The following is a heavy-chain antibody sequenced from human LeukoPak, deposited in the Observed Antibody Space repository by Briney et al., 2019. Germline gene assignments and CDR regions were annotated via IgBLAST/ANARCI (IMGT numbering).Heavy chain of an antibody. D-gene: IGHD3-3*02. CDR2: IRPDGHNK. CDR1: GFIFIGYG. V-gene: IGHV3-30*02. CDR3: AKEGAASWDVDV. Sequence: GGSLSLSCAASGFIFIGYGMHWVRQAPGKGPEWVAFIRPDGHNKYYADSVKGRYMISRDNSKNTVDLQMNSLRGDDTAMYYCAKEGAASWDVDVWGKGTTVTVSS. J-gene: IGHJ6*04.